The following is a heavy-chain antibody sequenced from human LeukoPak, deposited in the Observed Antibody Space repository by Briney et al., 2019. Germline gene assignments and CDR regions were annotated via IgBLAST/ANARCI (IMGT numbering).Heavy chain of an antibody. CDR2: IKQDGSEM. Sequence: GGSLRLSCAASGFTFSNYWVNWVRQAPGKGLEWVANIKQDGSEMYSVDSVKGRFTISRGNAKNSLYLQMNSLRAEDTAVYYCARDFRNSYGPTSYYFDYWGQGTLVTVSS. V-gene: IGHV3-7*04. D-gene: IGHD5-18*01. CDR1: GFTFSNYW. J-gene: IGHJ4*02. CDR3: ARDFRNSYGPTSYYFDY.